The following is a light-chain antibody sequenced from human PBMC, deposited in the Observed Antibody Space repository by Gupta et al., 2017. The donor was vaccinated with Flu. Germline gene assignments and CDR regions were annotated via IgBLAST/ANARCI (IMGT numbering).Light chain of an antibody. CDR2: GTS. V-gene: IGKV3-20*01. CDR1: QSISNNV. J-gene: IGKJ2*01. CDR3: QQYKCPPFT. Sequence: ATLSVSPGETVTLSCRARQSISNNVVWCYQQQREQARRVIYYGTSRRARSIQDRIGGGGAGTVFTPTIDRLEHEDGAWYYCQQYKCPPFTFGRGTKLEIK.